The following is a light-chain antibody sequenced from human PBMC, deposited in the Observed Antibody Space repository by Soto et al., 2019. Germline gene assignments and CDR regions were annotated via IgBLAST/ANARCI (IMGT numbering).Light chain of an antibody. CDR1: QGISSA. CDR2: DAS. Sequence: AIQLTQSPSSLSASVGDRDTITCRASQGISSALAWYQQKPGKAPKLLIYDASSLESGVPSRFSGSGSGTDFTLTISSLQPEDFANYYCQQFNSYPGSFGGGTKV. J-gene: IGKJ4*01. CDR3: QQFNSYPGS. V-gene: IGKV1-13*02.